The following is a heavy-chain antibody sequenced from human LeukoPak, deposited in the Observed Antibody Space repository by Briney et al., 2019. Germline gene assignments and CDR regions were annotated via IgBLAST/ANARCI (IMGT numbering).Heavy chain of an antibody. V-gene: IGHV3-30*04. J-gene: IGHJ5*02. CDR1: GFTFSSYA. D-gene: IGHD6-13*01. CDR2: ISYDGSNK. Sequence: GGSLRLSCAASGFTFSSYAMHWVRQAPGQGLEWVAVISYDGSNKYYADSVKGRFTISRDNSKNTLYLQMNSLRAEDTAVYYCARDMVAAGTPENWFDPWGQGTLVTVSS. CDR3: ARDMVAAGTPENWFDP.